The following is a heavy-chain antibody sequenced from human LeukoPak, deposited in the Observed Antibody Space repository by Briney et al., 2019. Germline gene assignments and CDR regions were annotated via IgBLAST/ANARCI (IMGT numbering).Heavy chain of an antibody. D-gene: IGHD5-18*01. CDR1: GGTFSSYA. CDR3: ARDTGIQLWSSSDYYYYGMDV. V-gene: IGHV1-69*13. J-gene: IGHJ6*02. Sequence: GASVKVSCKASGGTFSSYAISWVRQAPGQGLEWMGGIIPIFGTANYAQKFQVRVTITADESTSTAYMELSSLRSEDTAVYYCARDTGIQLWSSSDYYYYGMDVWGQGTTVTVSS. CDR2: IIPIFGTA.